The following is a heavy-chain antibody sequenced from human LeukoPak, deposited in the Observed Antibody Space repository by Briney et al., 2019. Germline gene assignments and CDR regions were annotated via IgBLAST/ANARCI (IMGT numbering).Heavy chain of an antibody. J-gene: IGHJ3*02. D-gene: IGHD3-22*01. Sequence: ETLSLTCAVYGGSFSGYYWSWVRQAPGKGLEWVSSISSSSNYIYYADSVKGRFTISRDNAKNSLYLQMNSLRAEDTAVYYCARAKMFYYEGGTYYHAFDIWGQGTMVTVSS. CDR2: ISSSSNYI. CDR3: ARAKMFYYEGGTYYHAFDI. V-gene: IGHV3-21*01. CDR1: GGSFSGYY.